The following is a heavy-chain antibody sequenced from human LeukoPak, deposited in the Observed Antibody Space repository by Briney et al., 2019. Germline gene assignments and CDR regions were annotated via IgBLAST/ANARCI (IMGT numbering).Heavy chain of an antibody. CDR2: IYYSGST. CDR3: AGGLDYCFDY. V-gene: IGHV4-59*01. D-gene: IGHD2/OR15-2a*01. CDR1: GGSISSYY. Sequence: SETLSLTCTVSGGSISSYYWSWIRQPPGKGLEWIGYIYYSGSTNYNPSPKSRVTISVDTSKNQFSLKLSSVTAADTAVYYCAGGLDYCFDYWGQGTLVTVSS. J-gene: IGHJ4*02.